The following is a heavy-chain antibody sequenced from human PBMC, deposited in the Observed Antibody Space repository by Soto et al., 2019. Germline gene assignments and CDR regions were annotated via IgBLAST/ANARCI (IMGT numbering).Heavy chain of an antibody. Sequence: QVQLQESGPGLVKPSQTLSLTCTVSGGSISSGGYYWSWIRQHPGKGLEWIGYIYYSGSTYYNPSLTSRVTISVDTSKNQCSLKLSSVTAADTAVYYCALRPLASRPLIRSGGWFDPWGQGTLVTVSS. CDR1: GGSISSGGYY. J-gene: IGHJ5*02. CDR2: IYYSGST. V-gene: IGHV4-31*03. CDR3: ALRPLASRPLIRSGGWFDP. D-gene: IGHD3-3*01.